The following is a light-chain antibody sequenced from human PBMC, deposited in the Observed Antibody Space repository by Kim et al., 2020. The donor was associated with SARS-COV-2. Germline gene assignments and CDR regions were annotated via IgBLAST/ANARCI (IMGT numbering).Light chain of an antibody. V-gene: IGLV3-19*01. J-gene: IGLJ1*01. CDR2: GKN. CDR3: NSRDSIGYHHYV. Sequence: SSELTQDPAVSVALGQTVRITCQGDSLRSYYASWYQQKPGQAPVLVIYGKNNRPSGIPDRFSGSSSGNTASLTITGAQAEDEADYYCNSRDSIGYHHYVF. CDR1: SLRSYY.